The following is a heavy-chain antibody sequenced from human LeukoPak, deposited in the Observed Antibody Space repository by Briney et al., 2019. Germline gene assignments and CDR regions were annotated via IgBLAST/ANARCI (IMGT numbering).Heavy chain of an antibody. J-gene: IGHJ2*01. D-gene: IGHD2-2*01. Sequence: SETLSLTCAVYGGSFSGYYWSWIRQPPGKGLEWIGEINHSGSTNYNPSLKSRVTISVDTSKNQFSLKLSSVTAADTAVYYCARRIRGVPAAYNWYFDLWGRGTLATVSS. CDR1: GGSFSGYY. CDR3: ARRIRGVPAAYNWYFDL. V-gene: IGHV4-34*01. CDR2: INHSGST.